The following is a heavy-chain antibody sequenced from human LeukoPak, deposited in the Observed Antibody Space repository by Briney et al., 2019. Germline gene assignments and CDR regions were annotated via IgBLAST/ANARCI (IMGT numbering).Heavy chain of an antibody. J-gene: IGHJ4*02. CDR3: ARHQSGGFTYPFDN. Sequence: SETLSLTCTVSGRSIRGYYWSWMRQPPGKGLEWIAYIYYCGYSYSHPSLKSRVTISVDTSNNQFSLKLRSVTAADTAVYFCARHQSGGFTYPFDNWGQGTLVTVSS. CDR1: GRSIRGYY. V-gene: IGHV4-59*08. CDR2: IYYCGYS.